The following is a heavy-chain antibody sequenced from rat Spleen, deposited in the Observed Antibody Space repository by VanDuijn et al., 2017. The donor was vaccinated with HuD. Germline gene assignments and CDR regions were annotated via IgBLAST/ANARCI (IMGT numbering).Heavy chain of an antibody. CDR1: GFTFSNYG. CDR2: INTDGGST. D-gene: IGHD1-11*01. J-gene: IGHJ4*01. Sequence: EVRLVESGGGLVQPGRSLKLSCTASGFTFSNYGMYWIRQAPGKGLEWVSSINTDGGSTYYSDSVRGRFTISRENAENTVYLQMNSLRSEDTATYYCVKEANYGGLMDAWGQGASVTVSS. CDR3: VKEANYGGLMDA. V-gene: IGHV5-58*01.